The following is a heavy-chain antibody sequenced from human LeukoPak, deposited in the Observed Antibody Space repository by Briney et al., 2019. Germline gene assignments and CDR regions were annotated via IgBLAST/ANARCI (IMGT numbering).Heavy chain of an antibody. J-gene: IGHJ4*02. CDR1: GFTFSSYA. Sequence: GGSLRLSCAASGFTFSSYAMSWVRQAPGKGLEWVSAFSGSGGSTYYADSVKGRFTISRDNSKNTLFLQMNSLRAEDTAVYYCARDSVAGSEGYFDYWGQGTLVTVSS. CDR2: FSGSGGST. V-gene: IGHV3-23*01. D-gene: IGHD6-19*01. CDR3: ARDSVAGSEGYFDY.